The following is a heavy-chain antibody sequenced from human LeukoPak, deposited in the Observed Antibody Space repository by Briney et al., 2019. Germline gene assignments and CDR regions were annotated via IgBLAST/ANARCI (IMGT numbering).Heavy chain of an antibody. J-gene: IGHJ3*02. CDR1: GYTFTSYY. D-gene: IGHD2-15*01. V-gene: IGHV1-46*01. Sequence: ASVKVSCKASGYTFTSYYMHWVRQAPGQGLEWMGIINPSGGSTSYAQKFQGRVTMTRDTSTSTVYMELSSLRSEDTAVYYCARDSVFGYCSGGSCFHAFDIWGQGTMVTVSS. CDR3: ARDSVFGYCSGGSCFHAFDI. CDR2: INPSGGST.